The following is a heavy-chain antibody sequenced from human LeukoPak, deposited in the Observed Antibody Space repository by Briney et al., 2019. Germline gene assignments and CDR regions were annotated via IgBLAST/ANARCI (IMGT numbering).Heavy chain of an antibody. J-gene: IGHJ3*02. V-gene: IGHV1-24*01. CDR3: ATLRLGELSLGDAFDI. D-gene: IGHD3-16*02. CDR1: GYTLTELS. CDR2: FDPEDGET. Sequence: GASVKVSCKVSGYTLTELSMHWVRQAPGKGLEWMGGFDPEDGETIYAQKFQGRVTMTEDTSTDTAYMELGSLRSEDTAVYYCATLRLGELSLGDAFDIWGQGTMVTVSS.